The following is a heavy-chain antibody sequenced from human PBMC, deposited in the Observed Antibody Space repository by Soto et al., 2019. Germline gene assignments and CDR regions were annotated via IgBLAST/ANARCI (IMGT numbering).Heavy chain of an antibody. CDR3: VRDGSGNLYLNWFDP. J-gene: IGHJ5*02. V-gene: IGHV3-48*02. CDR2: ISSHSSTL. D-gene: IGHD6-19*01. CDR1: GFTFSSYS. Sequence: GGSLRLSCAASGFTFSSYSMNWVRQAPGKGREWISYISSHSSTLYYADSVKGRFTISRDNAGNSLYLQMNSLRDEDTAVYYCVRDGSGNLYLNWFDPWGQGTLVTVSS.